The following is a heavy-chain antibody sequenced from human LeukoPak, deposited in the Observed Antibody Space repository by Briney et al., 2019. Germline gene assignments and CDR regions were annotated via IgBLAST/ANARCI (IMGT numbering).Heavy chain of an antibody. V-gene: IGHV3-21*01. J-gene: IGHJ4*02. CDR3: ARDGDSYGLVDY. Sequence: SGGSLRLSCAASGFTFSSYSMNWVRQAPGKGLEWVSSISSSSSYIYYADSVKGRFTISRDNARNSLYLQMDNLRAEDTAVYYCARDGDSYGLVDYWGQGTLVTVSS. CDR1: GFTFSSYS. CDR2: ISSSSSYI. D-gene: IGHD5-18*01.